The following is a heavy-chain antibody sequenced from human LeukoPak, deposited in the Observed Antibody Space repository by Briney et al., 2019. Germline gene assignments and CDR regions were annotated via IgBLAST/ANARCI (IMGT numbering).Heavy chain of an antibody. J-gene: IGHJ6*03. V-gene: IGHV4-4*07. CDR3: ARHNGFDRGYYYYMDV. CDR1: GGFINSYY. Sequence: SETLSLTCTVSGGFINSYYWSWIRQPAGKGLEWIGRVYTSGITNYNPSLKTRITMSVDTSKNQFSLKLTSVTAADTAVYYCARHNGFDRGYYYYMDVWGKGTTVTVSS. D-gene: IGHD3-9*01. CDR2: VYTSGIT.